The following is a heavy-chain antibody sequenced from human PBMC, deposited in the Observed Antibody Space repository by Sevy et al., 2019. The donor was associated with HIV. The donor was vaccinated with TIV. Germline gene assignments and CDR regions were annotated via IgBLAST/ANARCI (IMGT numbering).Heavy chain of an antibody. CDR3: AKDIGIATNPDNVFDI. CDR2: ISGSGGTT. D-gene: IGHD2-21*01. CDR1: GLTFSSYA. J-gene: IGHJ3*02. Sequence: GGSLRLSCAASGLTFSSYAMNWVRQAPGKGLEWVSAISGSGGTTYYADSVKGRFAISRDNSKNTLYLQMSGLRAEDTAVYNCAKDIGIATNPDNVFDIWGQGTMVTVSS. V-gene: IGHV3-23*01.